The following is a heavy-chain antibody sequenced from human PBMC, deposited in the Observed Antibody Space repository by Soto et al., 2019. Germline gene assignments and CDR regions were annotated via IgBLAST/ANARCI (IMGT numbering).Heavy chain of an antibody. CDR2: IKSKTDGGTT. D-gene: IGHD6-6*01. J-gene: IGHJ4*02. V-gene: IGHV3-15*01. CDR3: TSPIEYSSSSVDY. CDR1: GFTFSNAW. Sequence: GESLKISCAASGFTFSNAWMSWVRQAPGKGLEWVGRIKSKTDGGTTDYAAPVKGRFTISRDDSKNTLYLQMNSLKTEDTAVYYCTSPIEYSSSSVDYWGQGTLVTVSS.